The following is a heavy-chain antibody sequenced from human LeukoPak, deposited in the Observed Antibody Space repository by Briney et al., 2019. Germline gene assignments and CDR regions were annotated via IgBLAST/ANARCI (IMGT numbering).Heavy chain of an antibody. CDR1: GGSISGSSYY. V-gene: IGHV4-61*01. CDR3: AREDSSSWFDAFDI. D-gene: IGHD6-13*01. CDR2: IYYSGST. J-gene: IGHJ3*02. Sequence: PSETLSLTCTVSGGSISGSSYYWGWIRQPPEKGLEWIGYIYYSGSTNYNPPLKSRVTISVDTSKNQFSLKLSSVTAADTAVYYCAREDSSSWFDAFDIWGQGTMVTVSS.